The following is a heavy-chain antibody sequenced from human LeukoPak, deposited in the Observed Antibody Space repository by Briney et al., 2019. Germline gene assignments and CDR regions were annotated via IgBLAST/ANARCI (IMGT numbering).Heavy chain of an antibody. Sequence: ASVKVSCKASGYTFTSYGISWVRQAPGQGLEWMGWISACNGNTNYAQKLQGRVTMTTDTSTSTAYMELSSLRSEDTAVYYCASSRPDVVVTAPAYGMDVWGQGTTVTVSS. CDR3: ASSRPDVVVTAPAYGMDV. CDR2: ISACNGNT. J-gene: IGHJ6*02. D-gene: IGHD2-21*02. V-gene: IGHV1-18*01. CDR1: GYTFTSYG.